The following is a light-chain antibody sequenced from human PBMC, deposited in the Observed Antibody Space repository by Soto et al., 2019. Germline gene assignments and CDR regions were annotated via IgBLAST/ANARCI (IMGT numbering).Light chain of an antibody. Sequence: EIVFTQSPSTLSLSPGERATLSCRASQSVSSYLALYQQKPGQAPRLLIYDASNRATGIPARFSGSGSGTDFTLTISSLEPEDFAVYYCQQRSNWPLITFGQGTRLEIK. CDR1: QSVSSY. CDR2: DAS. CDR3: QQRSNWPLIT. V-gene: IGKV3-11*01. J-gene: IGKJ5*01.